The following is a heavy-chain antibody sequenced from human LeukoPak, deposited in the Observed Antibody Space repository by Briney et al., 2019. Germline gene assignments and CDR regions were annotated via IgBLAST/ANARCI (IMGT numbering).Heavy chain of an antibody. Sequence: GGSLRLSCAASGFTFSSYSMNWVRQAPGKGLEWVSYISSSSSTIYYADSVKGRFTISRDNAKNSLYLQMNSLRAEDTAVYYCARTPLGYCSSTSCYKGGGYYYYYMDVWGKGTTVTVSS. V-gene: IGHV3-48*01. J-gene: IGHJ6*03. D-gene: IGHD2-2*02. CDR3: ARTPLGYCSSTSCYKGGGYYYYYMDV. CDR1: GFTFSSYS. CDR2: ISSSSSTI.